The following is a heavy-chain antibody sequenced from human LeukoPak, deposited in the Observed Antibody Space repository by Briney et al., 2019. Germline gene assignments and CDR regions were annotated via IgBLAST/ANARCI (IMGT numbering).Heavy chain of an antibody. D-gene: IGHD5-24*01. Sequence: SETLSLTCTVSGGSISSSSYYWGWIRQPPGKGLEWIGSIYYSGSTYYNPSLKSRVTISVDTSKNQFSLKLSSVTAADTAVYYCARDLRKPGRVTWVAFDIWGQGTMVTVSS. CDR2: IYYSGST. V-gene: IGHV4-39*07. CDR3: ARDLRKPGRVTWVAFDI. J-gene: IGHJ3*02. CDR1: GGSISSSSYY.